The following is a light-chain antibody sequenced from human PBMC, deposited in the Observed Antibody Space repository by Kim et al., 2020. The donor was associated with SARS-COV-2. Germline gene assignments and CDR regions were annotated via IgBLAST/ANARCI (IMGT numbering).Light chain of an antibody. CDR2: EDT. CDR1: ALPKKY. CDR3: YSTDITGDHRV. Sequence: SYELTQPPSVSVSPGQTARITCSGDALPKKYASWYQQKSGQAPVLVIFEDTQRPSGIPERVSGSTSGTMATLTISGAQVEDEADYYCYSTDITGDHRVFG. V-gene: IGLV3-10*01. J-gene: IGLJ3*02.